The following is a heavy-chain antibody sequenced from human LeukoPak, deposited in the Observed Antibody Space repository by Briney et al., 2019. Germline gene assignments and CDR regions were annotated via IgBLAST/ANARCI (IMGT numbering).Heavy chain of an antibody. CDR1: GDSISNYY. J-gene: IGHJ4*02. CDR3: ARDRYSSGQFDY. D-gene: IGHD6-19*01. Sequence: SETLSLTCTVSGDSISNYYWSWIRQPPGKGLDWIGYIYYSGSTSYNPSLKSRVTISVDTSRNQFSLKVSSVTAADTAVYYCARDRYSSGQFDYWGQGTLVIVSS. V-gene: IGHV4-59*01. CDR2: IYYSGST.